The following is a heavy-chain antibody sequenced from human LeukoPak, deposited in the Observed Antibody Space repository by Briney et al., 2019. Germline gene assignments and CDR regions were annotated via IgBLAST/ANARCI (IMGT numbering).Heavy chain of an antibody. J-gene: IGHJ3*02. CDR3: AREQGSNCSGGSCYSRDAFDI. V-gene: IGHV4-59*01. Sequence: SETLSLTCIVSGGSISSYYWSWIRQPPGKGLEWIGYIYYSGSTNYNPSLKSRVTISVDTSKNQFSLKLSSVTAADTAVYYCAREQGSNCSGGSCYSRDAFDIWGQGTMVTVSS. CDR1: GGSISSYY. CDR2: IYYSGST. D-gene: IGHD2-15*01.